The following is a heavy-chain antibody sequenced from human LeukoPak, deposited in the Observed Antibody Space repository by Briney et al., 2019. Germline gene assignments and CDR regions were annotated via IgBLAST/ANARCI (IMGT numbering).Heavy chain of an antibody. Sequence: PGGSLRLSCAASGFTFSSYEMNWVRQAPGKGLEWVSYISSSGSTIYYADSVKGRFTISRDNAKNSLYLQMNSLRAEDTAVYYCASTGYGDYLNTDYWGQGTLVTVSS. CDR2: ISSSGSTI. J-gene: IGHJ4*02. D-gene: IGHD4-17*01. CDR3: ASTGYGDYLNTDY. V-gene: IGHV3-48*03. CDR1: GFTFSSYE.